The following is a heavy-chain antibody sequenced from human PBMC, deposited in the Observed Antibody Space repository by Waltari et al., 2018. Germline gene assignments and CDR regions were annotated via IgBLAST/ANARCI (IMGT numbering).Heavy chain of an antibody. V-gene: IGHV3-23*04. CDR3: AKVPYDNFWTGYFFFDL. J-gene: IGHJ1*01. Sequence: EEQLVESGGGVVQSGESLRLPCAASGFSFSNFAMSWVRQVPGKGLEWVSSITGSADNTYDADAVRGRFTISRDNSKNTLYLQMDGLRAEDTAIYYCAKVPYDNFWTGYFFFDLWGQGAQVTVSS. CDR2: ITGSADNT. D-gene: IGHD3-3*01. CDR1: GFSFSNFA.